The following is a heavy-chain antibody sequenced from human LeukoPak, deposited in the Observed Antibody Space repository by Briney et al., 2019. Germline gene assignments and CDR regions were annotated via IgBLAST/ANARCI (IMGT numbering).Heavy chain of an antibody. Sequence: ASVKVSCKASGYTFTGYYIHWVRQAPGQGLEWMGWINPNSGGTNYAQKFQGRVTMTRDTSISTAYMELSRLRPDDTAVYYCARDLEGYCSSTSCYGGFDYWGQGTLVTVSS. D-gene: IGHD2-2*01. CDR2: INPNSGGT. J-gene: IGHJ4*02. V-gene: IGHV1-2*02. CDR1: GYTFTGYY. CDR3: ARDLEGYCSSTSCYGGFDY.